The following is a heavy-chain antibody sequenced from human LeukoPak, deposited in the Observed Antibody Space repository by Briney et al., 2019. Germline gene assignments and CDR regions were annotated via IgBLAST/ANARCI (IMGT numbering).Heavy chain of an antibody. Sequence: ASVKVSCKVSGYTLTELSMHWVRQAPGKGLEWMGGFDPEDGETIYAQKFQGRVTMTEDTSTDTAYVELSSLRSEDTAVYYCASGYSGYRDYFDYWGQGTLVTVSS. CDR2: FDPEDGET. J-gene: IGHJ4*02. V-gene: IGHV1-24*01. CDR3: ASGYSGYRDYFDY. CDR1: GYTLTELS. D-gene: IGHD5-12*01.